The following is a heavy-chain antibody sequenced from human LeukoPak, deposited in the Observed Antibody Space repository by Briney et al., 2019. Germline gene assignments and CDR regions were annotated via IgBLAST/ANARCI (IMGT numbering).Heavy chain of an antibody. D-gene: IGHD3-22*01. CDR3: ARDSITMTVVVGDLDY. Sequence: GGSLRLSCATSGFTFTNYGMNWVRQAPGKGLEWVSSISSSGDYIYYADSVKGRFTMSRDNAKNSVYLQMNSLRAEDAAVYYCARDSITMTVVVGDLDYWGQGTLVTVSS. CDR1: GFTFTNYG. V-gene: IGHV3-21*01. CDR2: ISSSGDYI. J-gene: IGHJ4*02.